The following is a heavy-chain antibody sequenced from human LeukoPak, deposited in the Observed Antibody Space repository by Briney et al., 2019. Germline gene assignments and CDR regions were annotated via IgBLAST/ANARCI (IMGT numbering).Heavy chain of an antibody. J-gene: IGHJ4*02. V-gene: IGHV3-30*18. Sequence: GGSLRLSCAASGFTFSSYGMHWVRQAPGKGLEWVAVISYDGSNKYYADSVKGRFTISRDNSKNTLYLQMNSLRAEDTAVYYCAKAYLYYYGSGSYYKPPDYWGQGTLVTVSS. CDR2: ISYDGSNK. CDR3: AKAYLYYYGSGSYYKPPDY. D-gene: IGHD3-10*01. CDR1: GFTFSSYG.